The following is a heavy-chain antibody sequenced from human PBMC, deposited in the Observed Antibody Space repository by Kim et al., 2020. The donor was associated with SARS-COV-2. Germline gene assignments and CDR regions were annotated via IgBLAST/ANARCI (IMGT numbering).Heavy chain of an antibody. CDR3: VWDRWGGAFDI. J-gene: IGHJ3*02. Sequence: YNADSVKGRFTITRENAKNSLYLQMNSLTDEDTAVYFCVWDRWGGAFDIGGQGTLVTVSS. V-gene: IGHV3-48*02. D-gene: IGHD3-16*01.